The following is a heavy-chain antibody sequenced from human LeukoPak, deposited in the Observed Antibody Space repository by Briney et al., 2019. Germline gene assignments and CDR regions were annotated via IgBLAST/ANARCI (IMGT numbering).Heavy chain of an antibody. V-gene: IGHV3-30*03. Sequence: PGGSLRLSCAASGFTFSSCGMNWVRQAPGKGLEWVAVISDDGSDKYYGDSVQGRFTISRDDSENTRFLEMKSLRAEDTAVYYCVPSFSGSLVWGQGTPVTVSS. J-gene: IGHJ4*02. CDR2: ISDDGSDK. D-gene: IGHD3-10*01. CDR3: VPSFSGSLV. CDR1: GFTFSSCG.